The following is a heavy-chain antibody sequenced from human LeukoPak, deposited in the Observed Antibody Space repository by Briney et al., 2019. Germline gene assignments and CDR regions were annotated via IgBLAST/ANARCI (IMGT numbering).Heavy chain of an antibody. J-gene: IGHJ6*02. CDR1: GYTFTSYG. CDR2: INAGNGNT. D-gene: IGHD3-3*01. Sequence: ASVKVSCKASGYTFTSYGISWVRQAPGQGLEWMGWINAGNGNTKYSQKFQGRVTITRDTSTSTAYMELSSLRSEDTAVYYCARDRGSITIFGVVTTYYYYYYGMDVWGQGTTVTVSS. V-gene: IGHV1-18*04. CDR3: ARDRGSITIFGVVTTYYYYYYGMDV.